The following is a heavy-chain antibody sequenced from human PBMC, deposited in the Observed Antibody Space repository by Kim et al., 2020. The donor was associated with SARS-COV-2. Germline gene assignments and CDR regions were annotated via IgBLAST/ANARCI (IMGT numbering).Heavy chain of an antibody. Sequence: ASVKVSCKASGYTFTSYGISWVRQAPGQGLEWMGWISAYNGNTNYAQKLQGRVTMTTDTSTSTAYMELRSLRSDDTAVYYCARDYRSVPGRNDVVVPAGYYYYYYGMDVWGQGTTVTVSS. CDR3: ARDYRSVPGRNDVVVPAGYYYYYYGMDV. CDR1: GYTFTSYG. J-gene: IGHJ6*02. CDR2: ISAYNGNT. V-gene: IGHV1-18*01. D-gene: IGHD2-2*01.